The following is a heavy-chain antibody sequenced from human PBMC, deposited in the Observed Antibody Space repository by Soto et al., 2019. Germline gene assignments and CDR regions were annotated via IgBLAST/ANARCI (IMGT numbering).Heavy chain of an antibody. Sequence: QVQLVQSGAEVKKPGSSVKVSCKDSGGTFSTYSMFWVRQAPGQGLEWMGRIIPMLGIATHAQRFQDRVTITADKSTATAHMELSSLRSEDTALYYCTIGSWSGEVFDIWGQGTMVTVSS. D-gene: IGHD2-21*01. V-gene: IGHV1-69*02. CDR3: TIGSWSGEVFDI. CDR1: GGTFSTYS. J-gene: IGHJ3*02. CDR2: IIPMLGIA.